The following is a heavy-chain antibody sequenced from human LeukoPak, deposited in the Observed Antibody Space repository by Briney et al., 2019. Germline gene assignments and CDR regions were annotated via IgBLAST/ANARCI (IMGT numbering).Heavy chain of an antibody. CDR3: ARVPGYGQGYFDY. J-gene: IGHJ4*02. V-gene: IGHV3-66*01. CDR2: IYSGGST. D-gene: IGHD5-18*01. Sequence: GGSLRLSCAASGVTVSSNYMSWVRQAPGKGLEWVPVIYSGGSTYYADSVKGRFTISRDNSKNTLYLQMNSLRAEDTAVYYCARVPGYGQGYFDYWGQGTLVTVSS. CDR1: GVTVSSNY.